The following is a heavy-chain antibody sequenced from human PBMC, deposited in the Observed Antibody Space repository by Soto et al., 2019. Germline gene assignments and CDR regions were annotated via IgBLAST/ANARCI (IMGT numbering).Heavy chain of an antibody. Sequence: EVQLVESGGGLVQPGRSLRLSCAASGFTIDDYAMHWVRQPPGKGLEWVSGVSWNSGFTGYADSVKGRFTISRDNAKNSLYLQTNSLRAEDTALYYCVKGGSAPVAMLDAFDIWGKGTMVTVSS. V-gene: IGHV3-9*01. CDR3: VKGGSAPVAMLDAFDI. CDR2: VSWNSGFT. D-gene: IGHD2-2*01. CDR1: GFTIDDYA. J-gene: IGHJ3*02.